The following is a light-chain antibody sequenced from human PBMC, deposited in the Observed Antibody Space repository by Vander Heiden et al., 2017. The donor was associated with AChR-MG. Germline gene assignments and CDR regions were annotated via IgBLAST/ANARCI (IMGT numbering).Light chain of an antibody. CDR2: STS. CDR3: LLYYGGALWV. CDR1: SGAVTIGYY. Sequence: QTVVTQEPSLTVSPGGTVTLTCASSSGAVTIGYYPNWFQQKPGQAPSALIYSTSNKHPWAPARFSGSLLGGKAALTLSGVQPEDEAEYYCLLYYGGALWVFGGGTKLTVL. J-gene: IGLJ3*02. V-gene: IGLV7-43*01.